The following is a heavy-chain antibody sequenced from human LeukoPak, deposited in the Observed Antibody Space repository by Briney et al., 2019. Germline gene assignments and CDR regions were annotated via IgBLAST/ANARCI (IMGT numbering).Heavy chain of an antibody. J-gene: IGHJ6*03. Sequence: GGSLRLSCAASGFTFSSYGMHWVRQAPGKGLEWVAFIRYDGSNKYYADSVKGRFTISRDNSKNTLYLQMSSLRAEDTAVYYCAKGAYSNYYYYMDVWGKGTTVTISS. V-gene: IGHV3-30*02. D-gene: IGHD5-18*01. CDR3: AKGAYSNYYYYMDV. CDR2: IRYDGSNK. CDR1: GFTFSSYG.